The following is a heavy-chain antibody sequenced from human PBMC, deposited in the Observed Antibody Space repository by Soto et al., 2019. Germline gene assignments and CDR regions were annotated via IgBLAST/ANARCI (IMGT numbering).Heavy chain of an antibody. D-gene: IGHD2-21*01. V-gene: IGHV3-23*01. CDR2: ISGSGGTT. Sequence: GVLRLSCAASGFTFSNYAMNWVRQAPGKGLEWVSAISGSGGTTYYADSVKGRFTMSRDNSKNTLYLQMNSLRADDTAVYYCAKVPLQPYYYDYWGLGTLVTVSS. CDR3: AKVPLQPYYYDY. CDR1: GFTFSNYA. J-gene: IGHJ4*02.